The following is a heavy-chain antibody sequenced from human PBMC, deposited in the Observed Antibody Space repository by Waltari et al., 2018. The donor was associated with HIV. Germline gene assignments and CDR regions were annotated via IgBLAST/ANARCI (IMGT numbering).Heavy chain of an antibody. J-gene: IGHJ6*02. D-gene: IGHD2-2*01. CDR2: MNPNSGNT. CDR1: GYTFTSYD. Sequence: VQLVQSGAEVKKPGASVKVSCKASGYTFTSYDINWVRQATGQGLEWMGWMNPNSGNTGYAQKFQGRVTMTRNTSISTAYMELSSLRSEDTAVYYCARLGYCSSTSCYYYYYYGMDVWGQGTTVTVSS. V-gene: IGHV1-8*01. CDR3: ARLGYCSSTSCYYYYYYGMDV.